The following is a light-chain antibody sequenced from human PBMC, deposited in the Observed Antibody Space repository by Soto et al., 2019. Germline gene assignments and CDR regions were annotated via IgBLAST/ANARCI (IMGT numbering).Light chain of an antibody. CDR1: QSVSSN. V-gene: IGKV3-15*01. J-gene: IGKJ1*01. CDR3: QQYNNWPPT. Sequence: EIVMTQSPGALSVSPGERATLSCRASQSVSSNLAWYQQKPGQAPSLLIYGASTRATGIPAWFSGSGSGTEFALTISSLQSEDFAVYYCQQYNNWPPTFGQGTKVEIK. CDR2: GAS.